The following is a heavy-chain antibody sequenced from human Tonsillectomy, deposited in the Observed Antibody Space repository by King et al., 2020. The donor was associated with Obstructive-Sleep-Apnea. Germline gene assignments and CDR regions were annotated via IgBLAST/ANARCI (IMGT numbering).Heavy chain of an antibody. Sequence: VQLVESGGGLVKPGGSLRLSCAASGFTFNTYTMNWVCQAPGKGLEWVSSISSSSSYIYYADSLRGRFSISRDNAKNSLYLQMNSLRADDTAVYYCARASGIAAAYDYWGQGTLVAVSS. J-gene: IGHJ4*02. CDR2: ISSSSSYI. D-gene: IGHD6-13*01. CDR3: ARASGIAAAYDY. V-gene: IGHV3-21*01. CDR1: GFTFNTYT.